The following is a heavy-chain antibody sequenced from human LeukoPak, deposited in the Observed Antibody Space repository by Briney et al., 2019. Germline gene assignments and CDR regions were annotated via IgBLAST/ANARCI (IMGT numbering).Heavy chain of an antibody. CDR1: GYTFTSYD. CDR2: ISAYNGNT. Sequence: ASVKVSCKASGYTFTSYDISWVRQAPGQGLEWMGWISAYNGNTNYAQKLQGRVTMTTDTSTSTAYMELRSLRSDDTAVYYCARTSVDFWSGYSDYWGQGTLVTVSS. CDR3: ARTSVDFWSGYSDY. J-gene: IGHJ4*02. V-gene: IGHV1-18*01. D-gene: IGHD3-3*01.